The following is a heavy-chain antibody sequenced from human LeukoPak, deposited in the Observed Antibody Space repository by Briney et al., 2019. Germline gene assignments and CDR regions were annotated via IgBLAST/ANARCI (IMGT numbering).Heavy chain of an antibody. CDR1: GGTFSSYA. D-gene: IGHD2/OR15-2a*01. J-gene: IGHJ5*02. CDR3: ARVLFVLHWFDP. V-gene: IGHV1-2*06. Sequence: ASVKVSCKASGGTFSSYAISWVRQAPGQGLEWMGRINPNSGGTNYAQKFQGRVTMTRDTSISTAYMELSRLRSDDTAVYYCARVLFVLHWFDPWGQGTLVTVSS. CDR2: INPNSGGT.